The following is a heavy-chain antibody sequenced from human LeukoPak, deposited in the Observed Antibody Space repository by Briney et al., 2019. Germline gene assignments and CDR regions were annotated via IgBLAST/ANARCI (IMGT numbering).Heavy chain of an antibody. D-gene: IGHD2-21*02. CDR2: IKQDGSEK. CDR3: ARGRAYCGGDCYLNYFDY. V-gene: IGHV3-7*01. Sequence: PGGSLRLSCAASGFTFSSYWMSWVRQAPGKGLEWVANIKQDGSEKCYVDSVKGRFTISRDNAKNSLYLQMNSLRAEDTAVYYCARGRAYCGGDCYLNYFDYWGQGTLVTVSS. J-gene: IGHJ4*02. CDR1: GFTFSSYW.